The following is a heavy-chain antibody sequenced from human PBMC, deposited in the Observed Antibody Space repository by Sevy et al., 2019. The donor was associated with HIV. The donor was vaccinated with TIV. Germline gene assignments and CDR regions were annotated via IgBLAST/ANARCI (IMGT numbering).Heavy chain of an antibody. D-gene: IGHD6-13*01. CDR2: VNSDGSST. J-gene: IGHJ4*02. V-gene: IGHV3-74*01. CDR1: GFTFSSYW. CDR3: ARGAAAGTFDY. Sequence: GGSLRLSCVASGFTFSSYWMHWVRQAPGKGLVWVSRVNSDGSSTSYADSVKGRFTISRDNAKNTLYLQMISLRAEDTAVYYCARGAAAGTFDYWGQGTLVTVSS.